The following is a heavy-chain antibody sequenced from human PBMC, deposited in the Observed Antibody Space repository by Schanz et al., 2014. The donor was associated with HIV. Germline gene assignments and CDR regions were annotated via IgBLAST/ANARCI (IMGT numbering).Heavy chain of an antibody. J-gene: IGHJ3*02. CDR3: ARVGGWGAFDI. CDR2: ISGSGGST. V-gene: IGHV3-23*01. Sequence: DVQLLESGGGLVQPGGSLRLSCAASGFTFSSLGMSWVRQAPGEGLEWVSVISGSGGSTYYADSVKGRFTISRDNSKNTLYLQMNSLRAEDTAVYFCARVGGWGAFDIWGQGTMVAVSS. D-gene: IGHD3-10*01. CDR1: GFTFSSLG.